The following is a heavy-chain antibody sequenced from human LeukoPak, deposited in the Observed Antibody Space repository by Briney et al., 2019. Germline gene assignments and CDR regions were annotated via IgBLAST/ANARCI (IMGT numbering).Heavy chain of an antibody. CDR2: INHSGST. V-gene: IGHV4-34*01. CDR3: ARGLRKSLDY. Sequence: SETLSLTCAVYGGSFSGYYWSWTRQPPGKGLEWIGEINHSGSTNYNPSLKSRVTISVDTSKNQFSLKLSSVTAADTAVYYCARGLRKSLDYWGQGTLVTVSS. J-gene: IGHJ4*02. CDR1: GGSFSGYY.